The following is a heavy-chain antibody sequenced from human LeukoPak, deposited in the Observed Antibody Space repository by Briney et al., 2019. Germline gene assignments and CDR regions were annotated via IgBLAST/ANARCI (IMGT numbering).Heavy chain of an antibody. CDR3: ARYGQQLIQRPEDWFDP. CDR2: ISSSSSYI. CDR1: GFTFSSYS. D-gene: IGHD6-13*01. V-gene: IGHV3-21*01. J-gene: IGHJ5*02. Sequence: GGSLRLSCAASGFTFSSYSMNWVRQAPGKGLEWVSSISSSSSYIYYADSVKGRFTISRDNAKNSLYLQMNSLRAEDTAVYYCARYGQQLIQRPEDWFDPWGQGTLVTVSS.